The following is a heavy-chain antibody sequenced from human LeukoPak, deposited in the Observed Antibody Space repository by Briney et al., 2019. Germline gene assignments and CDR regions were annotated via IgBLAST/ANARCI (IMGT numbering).Heavy chain of an antibody. Sequence: GGSLRLSCAASGFSFDNRAMSWLRQAPGKGLEWVSTITGSGTSTYYADSVKGRFTISRDNAKNSLYLQMNTLRAEDTAVYFCAKLRGAQLRYFDVDYWGQGTLVTVSS. CDR3: AKLRGAQLRYFDVDY. CDR1: GFSFDNRA. CDR2: ITGSGTST. D-gene: IGHD3-9*01. J-gene: IGHJ4*02. V-gene: IGHV3-23*01.